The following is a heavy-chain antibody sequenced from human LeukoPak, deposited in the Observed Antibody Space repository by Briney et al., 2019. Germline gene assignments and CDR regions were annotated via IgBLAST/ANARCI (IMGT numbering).Heavy chain of an antibody. D-gene: IGHD6-6*01. CDR1: DGSFNDYY. CDR2: IKHSGST. Sequence: SETLSLTCAVYDGSFNDYYWSWIRQPPGKGLEWIGEIKHSGSTKYNPSLKSRVTISVDKSKNQFSLKLKSVTAADTAVYYCAGSRPSDAFEIWGQGTMVTVSS. V-gene: IGHV4-34*01. CDR3: AGSRPSDAFEI. J-gene: IGHJ3*02.